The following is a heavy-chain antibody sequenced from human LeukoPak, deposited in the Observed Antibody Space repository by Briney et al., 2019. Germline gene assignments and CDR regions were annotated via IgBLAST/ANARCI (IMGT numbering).Heavy chain of an antibody. Sequence: GGSLRLSCAASGFTFSTFAMSWVRQPPGKGLEWVPSIFPGGGEIHYADSVRGRFTISRDNSKNTLSLQMNNLRAEDTAIYYCATYRQVLLAFESWGQGTLVTVSS. CDR1: GFTFSTFA. V-gene: IGHV3-23*01. J-gene: IGHJ4*02. D-gene: IGHD2-8*02. CDR3: ATYRQVLLAFES. CDR2: IFPGGGEI.